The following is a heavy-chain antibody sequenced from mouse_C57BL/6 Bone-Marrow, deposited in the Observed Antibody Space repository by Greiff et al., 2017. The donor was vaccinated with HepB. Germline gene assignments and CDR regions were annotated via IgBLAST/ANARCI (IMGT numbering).Heavy chain of an antibody. CDR2: INPGSGGT. Sequence: QVQLKQSGAELVRPGTSVKVSCKASGYAFTNYLIEWVKQRPGQGLEWIGVINPGSGGTNYNEKFKGKATLTADKSSSTAYMQLSSRTSEDSAVYFCARGYGTAWFAYWGQGTLVTVSA. J-gene: IGHJ3*01. CDR3: ARGYGTAWFAY. V-gene: IGHV1-54*01. CDR1: GYAFTNYL. D-gene: IGHD2-10*02.